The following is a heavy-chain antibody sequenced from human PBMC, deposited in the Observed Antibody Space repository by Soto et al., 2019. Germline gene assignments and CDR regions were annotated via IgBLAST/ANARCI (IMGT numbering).Heavy chain of an antibody. CDR1: GYTFTSYA. Sequence: QVQLVQSGAEVNKPGASVKVSCKASGYTFTSYAMHWVRQAPGQRLEWMGWINAGHGNTKYSQKFQSRVNITRDTSASTAYMELSSLRSEDTAVYYCARVGLAVDGPDFDYWGQGTLVTVSS. V-gene: IGHV1-3*01. CDR2: INAGHGNT. J-gene: IGHJ4*02. D-gene: IGHD6-19*01. CDR3: ARVGLAVDGPDFDY.